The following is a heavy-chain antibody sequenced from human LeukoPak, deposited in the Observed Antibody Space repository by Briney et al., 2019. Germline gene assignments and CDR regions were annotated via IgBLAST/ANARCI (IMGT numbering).Heavy chain of an antibody. V-gene: IGHV4-59*01. J-gene: IGHJ4*02. D-gene: IGHD3-22*01. Sequence: SETLSLSCTVSGGSISSYYWSWIRQPPGKGLEWIGYIYYSGSTNYNPSLKSRVTISVDTSKNQFSLKLNSVTAADTAVYYCATATYYYDASGYYGYYFDYWGQGALVTVSS. CDR3: ATATYYYDASGYYGYYFDY. CDR2: IYYSGST. CDR1: GGSISSYY.